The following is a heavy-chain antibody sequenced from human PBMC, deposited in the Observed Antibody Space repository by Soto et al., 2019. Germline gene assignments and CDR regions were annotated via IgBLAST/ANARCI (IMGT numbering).Heavy chain of an antibody. CDR1: RYTFTAYY. V-gene: IGHV1-2*02. CDR2: VNPNTGGT. J-gene: IGHJ4*02. CDR3: ARQLAYCAGACYTEPIDY. Sequence: QAQLVQSGAEVKKPGASVKVSCKASRYTFTAYYIHWVRQAPGQGLEWMGWVNPNTGGTKYAQKFQGTVTMTRDTSISTAHMELSRLRSGDTAVYYCARQLAYCAGACYTEPIDYWGQGTLFTVSS. D-gene: IGHD2-21*02.